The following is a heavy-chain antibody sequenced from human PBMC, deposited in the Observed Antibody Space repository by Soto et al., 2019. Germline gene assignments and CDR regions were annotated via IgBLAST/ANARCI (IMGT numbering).Heavy chain of an antibody. D-gene: IGHD3-10*01. CDR1: GFIVTSNY. CDR3: AKGGPGASSGLFEY. V-gene: IGHV3-53*01. J-gene: IGHJ4*02. Sequence: GGSLRLSCAASGFIVTSNYMSWVRQAPGKGLEWVSVIYSDGTTNYAESVKGRFTISRDNSKNTVYPQMNSLRAEDTAVYYCAKGGPGASSGLFEYWGQGTLVTVSS. CDR2: IYSDGTT.